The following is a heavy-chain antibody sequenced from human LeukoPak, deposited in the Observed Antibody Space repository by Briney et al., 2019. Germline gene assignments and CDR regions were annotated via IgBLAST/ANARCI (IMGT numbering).Heavy chain of an antibody. CDR3: AREANYYDSSGYYNAFDI. CDR2: ISSSDTTI. V-gene: IGHV3-48*04. J-gene: IGHJ3*02. D-gene: IGHD3-22*01. Sequence: GGSLRLSCAASGFTFSSYWMSWVRQAPGKGLEWLSYISSSDTTIYYADSVKGRFTISRDNAKNSLYLQMNSLRAEDTAVYYCAREANYYDSSGYYNAFDIWGQGTMVTVSS. CDR1: GFTFSSYW.